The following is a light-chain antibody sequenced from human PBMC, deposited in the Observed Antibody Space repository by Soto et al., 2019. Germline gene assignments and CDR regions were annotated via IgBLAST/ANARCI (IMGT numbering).Light chain of an antibody. CDR1: SSDVGGYKY. J-gene: IGLJ1*01. CDR3: SSYTSSGTQV. V-gene: IGLV2-14*01. Sequence: QSALTQPASVSGSPGQSITISCTGTSSDVGGYKYVSWYQQHPGKAPKLMIYDVSNRPSGVSNRFSGSKSGNTASLTISGLQAEDEADYYCSSYTSSGTQVFGTGTKVTV. CDR2: DVS.